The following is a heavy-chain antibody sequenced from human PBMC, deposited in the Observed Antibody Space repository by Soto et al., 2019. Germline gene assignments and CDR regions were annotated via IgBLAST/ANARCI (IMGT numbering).Heavy chain of an antibody. V-gene: IGHV1-18*04. CDR2: ISAYNGNT. CDR3: ARDPGIQLWLNYYYYGMDV. Sequence: ASVKVSCKASGYTFTSYCISWVLQAPGQGLEWMGWISAYNGNTNYAQKLQGRVTMTTDTSTSTAYMELRSLRSDDTAVYYCARDPGIQLWLNYYYYGMDVWGQGTTVTVSS. CDR1: GYTFTSYC. D-gene: IGHD5-18*01. J-gene: IGHJ6*02.